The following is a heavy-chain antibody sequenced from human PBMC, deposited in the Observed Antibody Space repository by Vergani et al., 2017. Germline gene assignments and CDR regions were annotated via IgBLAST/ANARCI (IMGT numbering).Heavy chain of an antibody. J-gene: IGHJ3*02. CDR2: ISSSSSYI. CDR3: VRVKGSNWNDHRYDI. V-gene: IGHV3-21*01. Sequence: EVQLVESGGGLVKPGGSLRLSCAASGFTFSSYSMNWVRQAPGKGLEWVSSISSSSSYIYYADSVKGRFTISRDNAKNSLYLQMNSLRAEDTAVYYCVRVKGSNWNDHRYDIWGQGTLVTVSS. CDR1: GFTFSSYS. D-gene: IGHD1-1*01.